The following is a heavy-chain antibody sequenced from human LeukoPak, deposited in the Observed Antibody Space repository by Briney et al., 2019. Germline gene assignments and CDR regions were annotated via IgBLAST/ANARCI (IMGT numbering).Heavy chain of an antibody. D-gene: IGHD2-2*01. J-gene: IGHJ6*02. Sequence: GWSLRLSCAASGFTFSNYPMHWVRRAPGKGLEWVAVISYDGSNKYYADSVKGRFTISRDNSKNTLFLQMNSLRDEDTAVYYCAREDIVVVPVAVGYYGLDVWGQGTTVTVSS. CDR1: GFTFSNYP. CDR3: AREDIVVVPVAVGYYGLDV. V-gene: IGHV3-30-3*01. CDR2: ISYDGSNK.